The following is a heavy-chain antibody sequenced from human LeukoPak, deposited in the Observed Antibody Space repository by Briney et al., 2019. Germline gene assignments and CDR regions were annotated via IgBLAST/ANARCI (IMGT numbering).Heavy chain of an antibody. J-gene: IGHJ4*02. CDR2: ISGTGGNT. CDR1: GFTFSSYA. V-gene: IGHV3-23*01. CDR3: AKRGHYDPSVLRAPFDY. Sequence: SGGSLRLSCAASGFTFSSYAISWVRQAPGKGLEWVSAISGTGGNTHYADSVKGRFTISRDNSRNTVYLQMISLRAEDTALYYCAKRGHYDPSVLRAPFDYWGQGTLVTVSS. D-gene: IGHD3-22*01.